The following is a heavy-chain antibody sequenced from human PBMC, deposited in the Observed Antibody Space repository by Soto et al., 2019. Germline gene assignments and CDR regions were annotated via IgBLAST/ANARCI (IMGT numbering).Heavy chain of an antibody. D-gene: IGHD4-17*01. J-gene: IGHJ3*02. Sequence: QVQLQESGPGLVKPSQTLSLTCTVSGDSINNGDCYWSWLRQLPGKGLEWIGYIYYCGTKYYNPSLKSRVSMSVDTSKNQFSLNLTSVTAADTAVYYCAREKEDDSGDYNAFDIWGQGTVVTVSS. CDR1: GDSINNGDCY. CDR3: AREKEDDSGDYNAFDI. CDR2: IYYCGTK. V-gene: IGHV4-31*03.